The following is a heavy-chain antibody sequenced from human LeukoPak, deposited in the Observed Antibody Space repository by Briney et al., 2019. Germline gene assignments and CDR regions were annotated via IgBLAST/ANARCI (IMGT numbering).Heavy chain of an antibody. CDR1: GGPFSSYA. CDR3: ARDRPYSSSPGSGFDP. CDR2: IIPIFGTA. V-gene: IGHV1-69*05. Sequence: GSSVKVSCKASGGPFSSYAISWGGQAPGQGLEWWGGIIPIFGTANYAQKFQGRVTITTDESTSTAYMELSSLRSEDTAVYYCARDRPYSSSPGSGFDPWGQGTLVTVSS. J-gene: IGHJ5*02. D-gene: IGHD6-6*01.